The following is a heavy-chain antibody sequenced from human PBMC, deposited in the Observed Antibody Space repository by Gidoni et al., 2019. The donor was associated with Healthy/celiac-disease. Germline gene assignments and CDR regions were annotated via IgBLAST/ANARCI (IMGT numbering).Heavy chain of an antibody. J-gene: IGHJ3*02. CDR2: INPSGGST. Sequence: QVQLVQSGAEVKKPGASVKVSCKASGYTFTSYYMNWVRQAPGQGLEWMGIINPSGGSTSYEQKFQGRGTMTRDTATSTVYMELSSLRSEDTAVYYWARVGWLQSLEDGGEDAFDIWGQGTMGTVSS. V-gene: IGHV1-46*01. D-gene: IGHD3-3*01. CDR1: GYTFTSYY. CDR3: ARVGWLQSLEDGGEDAFDI.